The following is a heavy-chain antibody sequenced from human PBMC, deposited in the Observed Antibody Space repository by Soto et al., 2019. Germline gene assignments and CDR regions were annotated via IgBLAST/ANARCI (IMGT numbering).Heavy chain of an antibody. J-gene: IGHJ6*03. V-gene: IGHV1-69*08. Sequence: QVQLVQSGAEVKKPGSSVKVSCKASGGTFSSYTISWVRQAPGQGLEWMGRIIPILGIANYAQKFQGRVTITADKSTSTAYMELSSLRSEDTAVYYCARDWAQGSSSSTPYYYYYMDVWGKGTTVTVSS. D-gene: IGHD6-6*01. CDR3: ARDWAQGSSSSTPYYYYYMDV. CDR2: IIPILGIA. CDR1: GGTFSSYT.